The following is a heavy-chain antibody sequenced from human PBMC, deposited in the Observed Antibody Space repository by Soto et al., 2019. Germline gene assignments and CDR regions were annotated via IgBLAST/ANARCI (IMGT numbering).Heavy chain of an antibody. CDR3: ASRVSLAAAGIYYYYGMDV. CDR1: GYTFTSYY. D-gene: IGHD6-13*01. Sequence: ASVNVSCKSSGYTFTSYYINWVRQATGQGLEWMGWMNPNSGNTGYAQKFQGRVTMTRNTSISTAYMELSSLRSEDTAVYYCASRVSLAAAGIYYYYGMDVWGQGTTVTVSS. J-gene: IGHJ6*02. V-gene: IGHV1-8*01. CDR2: MNPNSGNT.